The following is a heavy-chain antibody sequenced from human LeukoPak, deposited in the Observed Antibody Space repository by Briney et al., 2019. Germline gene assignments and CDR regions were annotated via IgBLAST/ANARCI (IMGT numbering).Heavy chain of an antibody. J-gene: IGHJ2*01. CDR3: ARGLIVPAATRYWYFDL. Sequence: KPSETLSLTCAVYGGSFSGYYWSWIRQPPGKGLEWIGEINHSGSTNYNPSLKSRVTISVDTSKNQFSLKLSSVTAADTAVYYCARGLIVPAATRYWYFDLWGRGTLVTVSS. D-gene: IGHD2-2*01. CDR1: GGSFSGYY. CDR2: INHSGST. V-gene: IGHV4-34*01.